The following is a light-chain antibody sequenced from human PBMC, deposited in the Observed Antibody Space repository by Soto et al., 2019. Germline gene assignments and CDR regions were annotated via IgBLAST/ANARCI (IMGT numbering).Light chain of an antibody. J-gene: IGKJ4*01. CDR1: RRITTF. CDR3: QQSYSTPLP. CDR2: SAS. Sequence: DIPMTQSPASLSASVGDRVTITCRASRRITTFLNWYQQRPGQVPKLLIYSASKLHTVVPSRFSGSGSGADFTLTISNVQLEDFATYYCQQSYSTPLPFGGGTTLDI. V-gene: IGKV1-39*01.